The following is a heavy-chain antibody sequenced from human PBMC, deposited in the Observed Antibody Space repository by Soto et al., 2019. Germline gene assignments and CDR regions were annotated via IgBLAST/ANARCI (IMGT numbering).Heavy chain of an antibody. D-gene: IGHD3-22*01. CDR1: GFTFSIYA. Sequence: WGSLRLSCAAPGFTFSIYALHWVRQAPGKGLEWVAVMSPNGNNQYYADSVKGRFTISRDTSKSTLYLQMTSLRPDDTAVYYCATGASFYYDTSRYWGQGTLVTVSS. CDR3: ATGASFYYDTSRY. CDR2: MSPNGNNQ. J-gene: IGHJ4*02. V-gene: IGHV3-30-3*01.